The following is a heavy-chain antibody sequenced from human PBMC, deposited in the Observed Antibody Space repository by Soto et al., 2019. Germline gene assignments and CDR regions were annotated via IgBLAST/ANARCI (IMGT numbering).Heavy chain of an antibody. CDR3: ARDLKFLKGDYMDV. CDR2: IYYSGST. V-gene: IGHV4-59*01. J-gene: IGHJ6*03. CDR1: GGSISSYY. Sequence: SETLSLTCTVSGGSISSYYWSWIRQPPGKGLEWIGYIYYSGSTNYNPSLKSRVTISVDTSKNQFSLKLSSVTAADTAVYYCARDLKFLKGDYMDVWGKGTTVTVSS.